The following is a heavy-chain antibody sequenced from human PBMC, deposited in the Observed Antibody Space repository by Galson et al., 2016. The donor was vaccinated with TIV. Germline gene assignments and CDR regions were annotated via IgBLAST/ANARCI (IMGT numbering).Heavy chain of an antibody. J-gene: IGHJ4*02. CDR1: GGSISSNGIF. V-gene: IGHV4-31*03. D-gene: IGHD2-15*01. CDR3: ARDQDSGAYFDY. Sequence: TLSLTCTVSGGSISSNGIFWSWIRQHPGKGLEWIGYIYHSGSTHYNPSLQSRVAMSVDTSKNHFSLTLTSVTAADTAVYYCARDQDSGAYFDYWGQGTLVTVSS. CDR2: IYHSGST.